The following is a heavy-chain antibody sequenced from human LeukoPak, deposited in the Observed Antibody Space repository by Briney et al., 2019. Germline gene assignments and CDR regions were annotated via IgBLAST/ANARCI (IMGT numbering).Heavy chain of an antibody. CDR2: IYYSGST. V-gene: IGHV4-39*07. J-gene: IGHJ6*03. CDR1: GGSISSSSYY. CDR3: ARDLGRRLRGYYYMDV. Sequence: PSETLSLTCTVSGGSISSSSYYWGWIRQPPGKGLEWIGSIYYSGSTYYNPSLKSRVTISVDTSKNQFSLKLSSVTAADTAVYYCARDLGRRLRGYYYMDVWGKGTTVTISS. D-gene: IGHD4-17*01.